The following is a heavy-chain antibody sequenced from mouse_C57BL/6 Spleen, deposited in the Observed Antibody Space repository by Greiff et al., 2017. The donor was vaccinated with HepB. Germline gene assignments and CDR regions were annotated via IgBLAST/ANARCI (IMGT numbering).Heavy chain of an antibody. Sequence: EVQGVESGEGLVKPGGSLKLSCAASGFTFSSYAMSWVRQTPEKRLEWVAYISSGGDYIYYADTVNGRFTISRDNARNTLYLQMSSLKSEDTAMYYCTMVTGTGYLDYWGQGTTLTVSS. V-gene: IGHV5-9-1*02. J-gene: IGHJ2*01. D-gene: IGHD4-1*01. CDR2: ISSGGDYI. CDR1: GFTFSSYA. CDR3: TMVTGTGYLDY.